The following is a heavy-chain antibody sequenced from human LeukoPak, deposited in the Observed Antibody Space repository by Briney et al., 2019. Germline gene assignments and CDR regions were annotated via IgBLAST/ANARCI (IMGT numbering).Heavy chain of an antibody. CDR3: TKEITFGGIILGTLDN. Sequence: GGSLRLSCAASGFNFGSFAMSWVRQAPGKGLEWVSVISDSGYTTYYADSVKGRFAISRDNSKNTLYLRMNSLRAEDTAKYYCTKEITFGGIILGTLDNWGQGSLVTVAS. J-gene: IGHJ4*02. CDR1: GFNFGSFA. CDR2: ISDSGYTT. D-gene: IGHD3-16*01. V-gene: IGHV3-23*01.